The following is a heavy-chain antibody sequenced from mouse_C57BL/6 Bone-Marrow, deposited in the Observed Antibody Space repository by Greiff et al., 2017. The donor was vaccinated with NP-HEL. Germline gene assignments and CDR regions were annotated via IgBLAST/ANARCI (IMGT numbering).Heavy chain of an antibody. J-gene: IGHJ4*01. D-gene: IGHD1-1*01. Sequence: QVQLQQSGAELVRPGTSVKMSCKASGYTFTNYWIGWAKQRPGHGLEWIGDIYPGGGYTNYNEKFKGKATLTADKSSSTAYMQFISLTSEDSAIYYCARYYYEDAMDYWGQGTSVTVSS. CDR1: GYTFTNYW. CDR3: ARYYYEDAMDY. CDR2: IYPGGGYT. V-gene: IGHV1-63*01.